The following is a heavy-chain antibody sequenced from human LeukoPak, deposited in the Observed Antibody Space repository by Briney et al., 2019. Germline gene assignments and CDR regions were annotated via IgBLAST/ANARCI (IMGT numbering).Heavy chain of an antibody. CDR3: ARKGLPDY. D-gene: IGHD2-15*01. CDR2: IKQDGSQK. CDR1: GFTFSDYW. Sequence: GGSLRLSCEASGFTFSDYWMSWVRQAPGKGLKWVANIKQDGSQKYYVDSMKGRFTISRDNAKNSLYLQMNSLRAEDTAVYYCARKGLPDYWGQGTLVTVSS. V-gene: IGHV3-7*01. J-gene: IGHJ4*02.